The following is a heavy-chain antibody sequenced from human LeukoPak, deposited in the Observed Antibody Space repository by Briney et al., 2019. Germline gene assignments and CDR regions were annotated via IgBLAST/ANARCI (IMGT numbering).Heavy chain of an antibody. J-gene: IGHJ4*02. Sequence: ASETLSLTCSVSGYSISSGYFWGWIRQSPGKGLEWIASIFHSGSTFHNPSLKSRVTISVDTSKNQFSLRLSSVTAADTAVYYCASRCSGGSCYSFEYWGQGTLVTVSS. CDR3: ASRCSGGSCYSFEY. CDR2: IFHSGST. CDR1: GYSISSGYF. D-gene: IGHD2-15*01. V-gene: IGHV4-38-2*02.